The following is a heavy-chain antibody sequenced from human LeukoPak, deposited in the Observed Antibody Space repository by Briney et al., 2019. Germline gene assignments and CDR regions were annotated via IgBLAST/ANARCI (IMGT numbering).Heavy chain of an antibody. CDR2: ISGSGGST. D-gene: IGHD3-3*01. Sequence: GGSLRLSCAASGFTFSSYAMSWVRQAPGKGLEWVSAISGSGGSTYYADSVKGRFTISRDNSKNTLYLQMNSLSAEGTAVYPCAKDRIYDFWSGPNWFDPWGQGTLVSVS. J-gene: IGHJ5*02. V-gene: IGHV3-23*01. CDR1: GFTFSSYA. CDR3: AKDRIYDFWSGPNWFDP.